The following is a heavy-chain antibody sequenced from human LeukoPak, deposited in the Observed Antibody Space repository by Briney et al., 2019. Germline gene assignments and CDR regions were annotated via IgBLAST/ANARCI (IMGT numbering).Heavy chain of an antibody. CDR1: GFTFIDYD. CDR3: ARGGIQVSGIDEFDY. D-gene: IGHD5-18*01. J-gene: IGHJ4*02. V-gene: IGHV3-13*01. CDR2: IGIRGDT. Sequence: GGSLRLSCAASGFTFIDYDMHWVRQVIGKGLEWVSAIGIRGDTHYSGSVKGRFTISRENAESSLYLQMNSLRAEDTADYYSARGGIQVSGIDEFDYWGQGTLVTVSS.